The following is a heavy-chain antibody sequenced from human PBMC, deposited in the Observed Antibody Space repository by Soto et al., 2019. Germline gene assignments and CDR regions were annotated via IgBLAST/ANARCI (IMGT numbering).Heavy chain of an antibody. CDR1: GFTVSSYW. CDR2: IKQDGSEK. Sequence: GGSLRLSCAASGFTVSSYWMSWVRQAPGKGLEWVANIKQDGSEKYYVDPVKGRFTISRDNAKNSLYLQMNSLRAEDTAVYYCATDSSSWQSYYYYSVMDVWGQGTTVTVSS. D-gene: IGHD6-13*01. V-gene: IGHV3-7*05. J-gene: IGHJ6*02. CDR3: ATDSSSWQSYYYYSVMDV.